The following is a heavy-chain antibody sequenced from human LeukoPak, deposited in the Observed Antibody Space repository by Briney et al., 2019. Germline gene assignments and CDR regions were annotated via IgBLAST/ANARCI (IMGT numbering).Heavy chain of an antibody. Sequence: PGGSLRLSCAASGFTFSSYAMSWVRQAPGKGLEWVSAISGSGGSTYYADSVKGRFTISRDNSKNTLYLQMNSLRAEDTAVYYCRAVLVAAAVVYYFDYWGQGTLVTVSS. J-gene: IGHJ4*02. CDR1: GFTFSSYA. CDR3: RAVLVAAAVVYYFDY. V-gene: IGHV3-23*01. CDR2: ISGSGGST. D-gene: IGHD2-15*01.